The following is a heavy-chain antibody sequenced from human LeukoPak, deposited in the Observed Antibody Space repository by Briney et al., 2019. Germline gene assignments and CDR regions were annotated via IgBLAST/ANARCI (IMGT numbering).Heavy chain of an antibody. J-gene: IGHJ6*03. CDR2: ISGSGGST. Sequence: GGSLRLSCAASGFTFSSYAMSWVRQAPGKGLEWVSAISGSGGSTYYADSVKGRFTISRDNSKSTLYLHMNSLRAEDTALYYCAKVAGRAFGAVIASRARYYMDVWGKGTTVTVSS. CDR3: AKVAGRAFGAVIASRARYYMDV. CDR1: GFTFSSYA. D-gene: IGHD3-16*02. V-gene: IGHV3-23*01.